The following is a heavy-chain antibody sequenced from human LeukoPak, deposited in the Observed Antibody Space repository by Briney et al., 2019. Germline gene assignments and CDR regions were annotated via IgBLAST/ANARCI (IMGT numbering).Heavy chain of an antibody. D-gene: IGHD1-26*01. CDR2: VSAYNGNT. V-gene: IGHV1-18*01. J-gene: IGHJ4*02. Sequence: ASAKVSCKASGYTFTSYGISWVRQAPGQGLEWMGWVSAYNGNTNYAQKLQGRVTMTTDTSTSTAYMELRSLRSDDTAVYYCARIPLRELYFDYWGQGTLVTVSS. CDR3: ARIPLRELYFDY. CDR1: GYTFTSYG.